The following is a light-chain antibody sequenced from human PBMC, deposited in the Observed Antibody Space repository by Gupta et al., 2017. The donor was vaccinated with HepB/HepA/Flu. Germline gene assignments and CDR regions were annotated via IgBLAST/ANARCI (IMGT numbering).Light chain of an antibody. J-gene: IGLJ2*01. Sequence: QSVLTQPPSVSGAPGQRVTISCTGSSANIGADYDVHWYQKLPGKAPKLLNYGVTNRPSGVPDRFSASKSGTLASLAITGLQAEDEADYYCQSYDSSRSGVVFGGGTKLTVL. CDR3: QSYDSSRSGVV. CDR1: SANIGADYD. CDR2: GVT. V-gene: IGLV1-40*01.